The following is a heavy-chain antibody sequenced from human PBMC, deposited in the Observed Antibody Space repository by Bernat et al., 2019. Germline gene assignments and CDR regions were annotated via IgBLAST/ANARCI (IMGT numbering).Heavy chain of an antibody. V-gene: IGHV1-69*06. J-gene: IGHJ3*02. D-gene: IGHD2-15*01. CDR3: AGFPIVLGYCSGGSCDSGDAFDI. Sequence: QVQLVQSGAEVKKPGSSVKVSCKASGGTFSSYAISWVRQAPGHGLEWMGGIIPIFGTANYAQKFQGRVTITASKSRSTAYMELRSLRCEDTAVYYCAGFPIVLGYCSGGSCDSGDAFDIWGQGTMVTVSS. CDR1: GGTFSSYA. CDR2: IIPIFGTA.